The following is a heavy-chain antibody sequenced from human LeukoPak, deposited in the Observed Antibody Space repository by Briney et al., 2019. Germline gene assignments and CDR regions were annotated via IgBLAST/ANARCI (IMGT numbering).Heavy chain of an antibody. V-gene: IGHV3-48*04. Sequence: GGSLRLSCVVSGFTFSSYSMNWVRQAPGKGLEWVSYISSNNSTKYYADSVQGRFTISRENAKNSLYLQMNSLRADDTAVYYCARVRGYNRNPGGYWGQGTLVTVSS. J-gene: IGHJ4*02. CDR2: ISSNNSTK. CDR1: GFTFSSYS. CDR3: ARVRGYNRNPGGY. D-gene: IGHD1-14*01.